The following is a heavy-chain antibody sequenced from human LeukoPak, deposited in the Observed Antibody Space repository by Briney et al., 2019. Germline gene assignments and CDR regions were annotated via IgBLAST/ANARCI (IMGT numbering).Heavy chain of an antibody. D-gene: IGHD5-24*01. CDR1: GFAFSSYV. CDR3: IRYGYNILEYSQH. V-gene: IGHV3-23*01. J-gene: IGHJ1*01. CDR2: IDTDGDT. Sequence: GGSLRLSCAASGFAFSSYVMTWVRQAPGKGLEWVSTIDTDGDTYYAASVKGRFTISRDDSKNTLYLQMNSLKTEDTAIYYCIRYGYNILEYSQHWGQGTLVTVSS.